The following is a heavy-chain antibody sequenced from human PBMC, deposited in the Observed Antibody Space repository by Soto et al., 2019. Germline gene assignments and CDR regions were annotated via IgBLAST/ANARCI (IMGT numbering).Heavy chain of an antibody. D-gene: IGHD3-16*01. J-gene: IGHJ6*02. CDR3: ASLRLGPTRPFYYYGMDV. CDR2: MNPNSGNT. CDR1: GYTFTSYD. V-gene: IGHV1-8*01. Sequence: ASVKVSCKASGYTFTSYDINWVRQATGQGLEWMGWMNPNSGNTGYAQKFQGRVTMTRNTSISTAYMELSSLRSEDSAVYYCASLRLGPTRPFYYYGMDVWGQGTTVTVSS.